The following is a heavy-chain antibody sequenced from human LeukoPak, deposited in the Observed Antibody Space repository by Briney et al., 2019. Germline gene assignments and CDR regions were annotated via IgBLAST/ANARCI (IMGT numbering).Heavy chain of an antibody. J-gene: IGHJ4*02. D-gene: IGHD5-12*01. Sequence: GGSLRLSCAASGFTFSNYAMSWVRQAPGKGLGWVSLIGGSGDTTYYADSVRGRFTISRDNSKTTLYLQMNSLRAEDTAVYYCAKDLVAKGDYWGQGTLVTVSS. V-gene: IGHV3-23*01. CDR1: GFTFSNYA. CDR2: IGGSGDTT. CDR3: AKDLVAKGDY.